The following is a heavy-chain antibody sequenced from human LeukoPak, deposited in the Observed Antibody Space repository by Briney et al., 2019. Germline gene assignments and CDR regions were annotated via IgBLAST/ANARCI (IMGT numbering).Heavy chain of an antibody. J-gene: IGHJ4*02. CDR3: AKDRSYGDYFSDY. CDR1: GFTFNSYA. D-gene: IGHD4-17*01. Sequence: GGSLRLSCAASGFTFNSYAMSWVRQAPGKGLEWVSAISGSGGSTYYADSVKGRFTISRDNSKNTPYLQMNSLRAEDTAVYYCAKDRSYGDYFSDYWGQGTLVTVSS. CDR2: ISGSGGST. V-gene: IGHV3-23*01.